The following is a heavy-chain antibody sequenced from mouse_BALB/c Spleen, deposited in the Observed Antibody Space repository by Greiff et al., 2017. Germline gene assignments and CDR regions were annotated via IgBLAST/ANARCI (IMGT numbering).Heavy chain of an antibody. V-gene: IGHV5-6-3*01. D-gene: IGHD1-1*01. CDR2: INSNGGST. CDR1: GFTFSSYG. Sequence: EVQVVESGGGLVQPGGSLKLSCAASGFTFSSYGMSWVRQTPDKRLELVATINSNGGSTYYPDSVKGRFTISRDNAKNTLYLQMSSLKSEDTAMYYCARELRHYYAMDYWGQGTSVTVSS. CDR3: ARELRHYYAMDY. J-gene: IGHJ4*01.